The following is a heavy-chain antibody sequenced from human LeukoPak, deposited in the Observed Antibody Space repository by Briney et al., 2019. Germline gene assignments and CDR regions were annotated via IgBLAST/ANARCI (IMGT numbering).Heavy chain of an antibody. CDR3: ASSRISARYYYYYYMDV. CDR2: IYTSGST. Sequence: SETLSITCTVSGGSISSYYWSWIRQPPGKGLEWIGYIYTSGSTNYNPSLKSRVTISVDTSKNQFSLKLSSVTAADTAVYYCASSRISARYYYYYYMDVRGKGTTVTVSS. V-gene: IGHV4-4*09. CDR1: GGSISSYY. J-gene: IGHJ6*03.